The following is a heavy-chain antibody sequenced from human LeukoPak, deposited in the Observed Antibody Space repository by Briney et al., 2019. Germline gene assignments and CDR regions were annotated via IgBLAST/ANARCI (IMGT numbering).Heavy chain of an antibody. V-gene: IGHV1-69*13. D-gene: IGHD2-2*01. Sequence: SVKVPCKASGGTFSSYAISWVRQAPGQGLEWMGGIIPIFGTANYAQKFQGRVTITADESTSTAYMELSSLRSEDTAVYYCARDRYVVVPAAVDWFDPWGQGTLVTVSS. CDR1: GGTFSSYA. J-gene: IGHJ5*02. CDR2: IIPIFGTA. CDR3: ARDRYVVVPAAVDWFDP.